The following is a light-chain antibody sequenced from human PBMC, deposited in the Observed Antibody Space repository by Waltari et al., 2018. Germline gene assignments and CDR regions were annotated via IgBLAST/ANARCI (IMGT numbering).Light chain of an antibody. CDR2: GAS. V-gene: IGKV3-20*01. CDR3: QHYVSLPVT. Sequence: EIVLTQSPGTLSLSPGERPTLSCRASQSVGRSLAWYQQKPGQAPRLLIYGASIRATGIPDRFSGGGSGTDFSLTISRLESEDFAAYHCQHYVSLPVTFGQGTKVEIK. CDR1: QSVGRS. J-gene: IGKJ1*01.